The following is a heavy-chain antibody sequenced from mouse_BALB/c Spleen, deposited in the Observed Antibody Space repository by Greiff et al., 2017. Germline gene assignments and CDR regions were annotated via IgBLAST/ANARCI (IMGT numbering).Heavy chain of an antibody. CDR2: ISSGGST. Sequence: EVHLVESGGGLVKPGGSLKLSCAASGFTFSSYAMSWVRQTPEKRLEWVASISSGGSTYYPDSVKGRFTISRDNARNILNLQMSSLRSEDTAMYYCARAGVYYYGSSFAMDYWGQGTSVTVSS. CDR1: GFTFSSYA. CDR3: ARAGVYYYGSSFAMDY. V-gene: IGHV5-6-5*01. D-gene: IGHD1-1*01. J-gene: IGHJ4*01.